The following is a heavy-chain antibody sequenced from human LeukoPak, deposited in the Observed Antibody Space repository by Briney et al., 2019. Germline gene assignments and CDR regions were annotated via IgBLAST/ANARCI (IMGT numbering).Heavy chain of an antibody. J-gene: IGHJ4*02. CDR3: ARSVGPERFDY. V-gene: IGHV4-59*02. D-gene: IGHD1-14*01. CDR1: GGSVSSYY. CDR2: IYYSGST. Sequence: PSETLSLTCTVSGGSVSSYYWSWIRQPPGKGLEWIGYIYYSGSTNYNPSLKSRVTISVDTSKNQFSLKLSSVTAADTAVYYCARSVGPERFDYWGQGTLVTVSS.